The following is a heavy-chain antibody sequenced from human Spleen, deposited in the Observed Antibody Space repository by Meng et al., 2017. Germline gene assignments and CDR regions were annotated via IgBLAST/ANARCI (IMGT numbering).Heavy chain of an antibody. J-gene: IGHJ4*02. CDR1: GFTFTNAW. CDR2: IKSKYDGETV. CDR3: STHLYLWGH. V-gene: IGHV3-15*01. D-gene: IGHD3-16*01. Sequence: GESLKISCEASGFTFTNAWMSWVRQTPGKGLEWVGRIKSKYDGETVEYAAPVKGRFTISRDDSKNMLYLQMNSLKTEDTAVYYCSTHLYLWGHWGQGTLVTVSS.